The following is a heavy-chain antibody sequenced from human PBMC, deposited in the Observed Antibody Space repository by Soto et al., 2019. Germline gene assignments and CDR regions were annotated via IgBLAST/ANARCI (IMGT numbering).Heavy chain of an antibody. J-gene: IGHJ4*02. D-gene: IGHD6-13*01. CDR1: GFTFSSYW. Sequence: EVQLVESGGGLVQPGGSLRLSCAASGFTFSSYWMHWVRQAPGKGLVWVSRINSDGNSASYADSVKGRFTISRDNAENTLYLQMHNLIAEDTAVYYCARRRPDSSSWSFDYWGQGTLVTVSS. CDR2: INSDGNSA. CDR3: ARRRPDSSSWSFDY. V-gene: IGHV3-74*01.